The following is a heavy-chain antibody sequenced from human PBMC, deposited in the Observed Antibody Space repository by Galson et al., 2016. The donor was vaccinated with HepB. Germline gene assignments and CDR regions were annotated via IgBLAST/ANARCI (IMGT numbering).Heavy chain of an antibody. CDR1: GFTFSTSG. V-gene: IGHV3-48*02. CDR3: ARGSCGDSGCQNSRLFES. Sequence: SLRLSCAASGFTFSTSGMSWVRQAPGKGLEWVSYIPSAGAIHYEDSVKGRFTIPRDNAKNSLFLQTNSLRDEDTAVYYCARGSCGDSGCQNSRLFESWGQGSLVTVSS. J-gene: IGHJ4*02. CDR2: IPSAGAI. D-gene: IGHD2-21*01.